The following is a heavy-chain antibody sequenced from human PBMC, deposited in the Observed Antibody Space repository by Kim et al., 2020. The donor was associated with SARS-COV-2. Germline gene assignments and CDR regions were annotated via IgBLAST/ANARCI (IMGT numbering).Heavy chain of an antibody. D-gene: IGHD3-22*01. CDR3: ARGGGYYDSSGYFELY. J-gene: IGHJ4*02. Sequence: SLKSRVTISVDTSKNQFSLKLSSVTAADTAVYYCARGGGYYDSSGYFELYWGQGTLVTVSS. V-gene: IGHV4-31*02.